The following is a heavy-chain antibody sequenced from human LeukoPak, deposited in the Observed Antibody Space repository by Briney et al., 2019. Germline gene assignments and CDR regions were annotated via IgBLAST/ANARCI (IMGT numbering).Heavy chain of an antibody. J-gene: IGHJ5*02. CDR1: GYTFTSYG. Sequence: ASVKVSCKASGYTFTSYGISWVRQAPGQGLEWMGWISAYNGNTNYAQKLQGRVTMTTDTSTSTAYMELRSLRSDDTAVYYCARGAAAGILEDWFDPWGQGTLVTVSS. V-gene: IGHV1-18*01. CDR3: ARGAAAGILEDWFDP. CDR2: ISAYNGNT. D-gene: IGHD6-13*01.